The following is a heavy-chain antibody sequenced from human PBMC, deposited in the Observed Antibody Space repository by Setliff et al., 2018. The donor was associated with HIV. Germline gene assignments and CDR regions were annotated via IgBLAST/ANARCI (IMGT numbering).Heavy chain of an antibody. D-gene: IGHD4-17*01. J-gene: IGHJ5*02. CDR2: INANSGSP. V-gene: IGHV7-4-1*02. CDR3: ARGLYGDYGGDLNWLDP. CDR1: GYNFENYA. Sequence: VASVKVSCKTSGYNFENYAINWVRQAPGQGLEWMGWINANSGSPTYAQASTGRFFFSVDTAVATAYLQINNLKTEDTAVYFCARGLYGDYGGDLNWLDPWGHGTRVTVSS.